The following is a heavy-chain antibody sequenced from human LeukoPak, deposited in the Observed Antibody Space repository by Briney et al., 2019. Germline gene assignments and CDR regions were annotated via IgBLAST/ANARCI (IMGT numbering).Heavy chain of an antibody. CDR3: AIINHPDGRVY. CDR2: IYAGNSDA. D-gene: IGHD5-24*01. Sequence: GESLRISCQGFGYPFTTSWVGWVRQLPGKGLEWTAIIYAGNSDAKYSPSFQGQVSISTDRSISTAYLHWSSLKASDTAIYYCAIINHPDGRVYWGQGTLVTVSS. V-gene: IGHV5-51*01. J-gene: IGHJ4*02. CDR1: GYPFTTSW.